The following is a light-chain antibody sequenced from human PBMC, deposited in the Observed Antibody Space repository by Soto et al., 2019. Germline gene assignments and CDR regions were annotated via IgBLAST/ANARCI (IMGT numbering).Light chain of an antibody. CDR1: QSISNW. CDR2: KAS. J-gene: IGKJ2*01. V-gene: IGKV1-5*03. Sequence: DIQMPQSPSTLSASVGDTVTITCRASQSISNWLAWYQQKPGQAPKLLIHKASTLESGVPSRFSGSGSGTDFTLTISSLQPDDFATFYCQQYDRFPYTFGQGTKLEIK. CDR3: QQYDRFPYT.